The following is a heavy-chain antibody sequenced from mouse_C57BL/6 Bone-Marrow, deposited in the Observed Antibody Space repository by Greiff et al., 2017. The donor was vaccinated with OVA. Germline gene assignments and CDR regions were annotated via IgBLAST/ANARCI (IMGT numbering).Heavy chain of an antibody. J-gene: IGHJ3*01. CDR3: ARKGDSAWFAY. CDR1: GYTFTSYW. D-gene: IGHD3-3*01. CDR2: INPSNGGT. V-gene: IGHV1-53*01. Sequence: VQLQQSDAELVKPGASVKISCKVSGYTFTSYWMHWVKQRPGQGLEWIGNINPSNGGTNYNEKFKSKATLTVDKSSSTAYMQLSSLTSEDSAVYYCARKGDSAWFAYWGQGTLVTVSA.